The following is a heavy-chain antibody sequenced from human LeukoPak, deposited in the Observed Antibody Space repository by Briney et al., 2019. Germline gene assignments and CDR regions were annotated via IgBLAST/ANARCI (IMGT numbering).Heavy chain of an antibody. CDR2: IKQAGSEM. D-gene: IGHD4-11*01. CDR3: VRSPFSNGY. V-gene: IGHV3-7*03. J-gene: IGHJ4*02. Sequence: GGSLRLSCAASGFTFTNYFMSWVRQAPGKGLEWVANIKQAGSEMYYVDSVKGRFTISRDNAKDSLYLQMNSLRAEDTAVYYCVRSPFSNGYWGQGTLVTVSS. CDR1: GFTFTNYF.